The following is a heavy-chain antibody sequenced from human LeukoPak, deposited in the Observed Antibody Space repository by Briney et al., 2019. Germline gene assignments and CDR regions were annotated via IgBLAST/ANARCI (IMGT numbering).Heavy chain of an antibody. CDR3: AKSATVTTKGSFDY. V-gene: IGHV3-30*18. J-gene: IGHJ4*02. CDR1: GFTFSSYG. CDR2: ISYDGSNK. Sequence: PGRSLRLSCAASGFTFSSYGMHWVRQAPGKGLEWAAVISYDGSNKYYADSVKGRFTISRDNSENTLYLQMNSLRAEDTAVYYCAKSATVTTKGSFDYWGQGTLVTVSS. D-gene: IGHD4-17*01.